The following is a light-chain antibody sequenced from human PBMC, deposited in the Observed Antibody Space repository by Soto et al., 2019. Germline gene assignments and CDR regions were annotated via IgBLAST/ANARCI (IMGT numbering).Light chain of an antibody. CDR1: QSVLYSSTGRNY. Sequence: DIVMTQSPDSLAVSLGERATINCKSSQSVLYSSTGRNYLVWYQQQAGQPPKLLIYWSSTRESGVPDRFSGSGSGTDFPLTISNLQDEDVAVYYYQQHHSPPLTFGQGTRLEIK. CDR3: QQHHSPPLT. J-gene: IGKJ5*01. CDR2: WSS. V-gene: IGKV4-1*01.